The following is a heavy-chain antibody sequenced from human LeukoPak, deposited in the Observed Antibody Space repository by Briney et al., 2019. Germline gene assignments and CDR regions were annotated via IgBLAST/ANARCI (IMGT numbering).Heavy chain of an antibody. CDR2: IYSGGST. D-gene: IGHD1-1*01. CDR1: GFTVSRNY. V-gene: IGHV3-53*01. J-gene: IGHJ6*02. CDR3: ARDSETETGWYYYGMDV. Sequence: QTGGSLRLSCAASGFTVSRNYMDWVRQAPGKGLEWVSVIYSGGSTYYADSVKGRVTITRDNSKNTVYLQMNSLRAEDTAVYYCARDSETETGWYYYGMDVWGQGTTVTVSS.